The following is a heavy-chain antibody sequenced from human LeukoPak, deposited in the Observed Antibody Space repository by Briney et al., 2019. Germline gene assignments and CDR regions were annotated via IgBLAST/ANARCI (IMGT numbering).Heavy chain of an antibody. V-gene: IGHV3-30*02. Sequence: GSLRLSCAASGFTFSNFGMHWVRQTPGKGLEWVAFIRYDGSNKYYADSVNGRFTISRDNSKNTLYLQMNSLRAEDTAVYYCAVAAAGTAEVYYYYYYMDVWGKGTTVTVSS. CDR3: AVAAAGTAEVYYYYYYMDV. J-gene: IGHJ6*03. CDR1: GFTFSNFG. CDR2: IRYDGSNK. D-gene: IGHD6-13*01.